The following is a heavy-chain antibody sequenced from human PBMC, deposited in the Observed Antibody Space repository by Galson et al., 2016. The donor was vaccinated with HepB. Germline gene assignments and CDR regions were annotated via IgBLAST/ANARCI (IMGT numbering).Heavy chain of an antibody. CDR3: ARSSVGKQKKFDD. CDR1: GYIFNNYG. J-gene: IGHJ4*02. V-gene: IGHV1-18*01. Sequence: SVKVSCKASGYIFNNYGISWVRQASGQGLEWMGWNSVDRGNINYAQTHSGRITMTTNTSTNTAYLDLRSLRPDDTAVYYCARSSVGKQKKFDDRGQGTLVTVSS. CDR2: NSVDRGNI. D-gene: IGHD1-26*01.